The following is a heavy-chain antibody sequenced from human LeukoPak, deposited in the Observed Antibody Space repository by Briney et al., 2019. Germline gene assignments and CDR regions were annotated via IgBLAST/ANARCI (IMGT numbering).Heavy chain of an antibody. CDR2: IYYRFKWCS. J-gene: IGHJ3*01. CDR3: ARGIFNDFDF. V-gene: IGHV6-1*01. CDR1: GDSVSSNSAA. Sequence: SQTLSLTCAISGDSVSSNSAAWSWISQSPWRGLEWLGRIYYRFKWCSDYGISVKSRIIINPDTSKNQFSLQLNSVTPEDTAMYFCARGIFNDFDFWGLGTMVTVSS.